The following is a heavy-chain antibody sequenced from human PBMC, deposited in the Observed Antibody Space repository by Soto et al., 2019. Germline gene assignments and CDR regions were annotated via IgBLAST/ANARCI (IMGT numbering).Heavy chain of an antibody. J-gene: IGHJ4*02. CDR3: TTDWLYSGGFDY. CDR2: IKSKSYGEAT. Sequence: EVQLVESGGGLVKPGGSLRLSCAASGFTFSNAWMSWVRQAPGKGLEWVGRIKSKSYGEATDYAAPVTGRFTISRDDSENTLYLQMNSLKTEDTAVYYCTTDWLYSGGFDYWGQGALVTVSS. D-gene: IGHD1-26*01. V-gene: IGHV3-15*01. CDR1: GFTFSNAW.